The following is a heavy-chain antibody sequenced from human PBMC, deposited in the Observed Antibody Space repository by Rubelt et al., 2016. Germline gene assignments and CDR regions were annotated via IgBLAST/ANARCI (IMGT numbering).Heavy chain of an antibody. V-gene: IGHV3-30*04. CDR1: GFTFSSYA. J-gene: IGHJ4*02. Sequence: QVQLVESGGGVVQPGRSLRLSCAASGFTFSSYAMHWVRQAPGKGLEWVAVISYDGSNKYYADSVKGRFTISRDNSKNTLYLQMNSLRAEDTAVYYCATDSRIVGATGSADYWGQRTLVTVSS. CDR2: ISYDGSNK. D-gene: IGHD1-26*01. CDR3: ATDSRIVGATGSADY.